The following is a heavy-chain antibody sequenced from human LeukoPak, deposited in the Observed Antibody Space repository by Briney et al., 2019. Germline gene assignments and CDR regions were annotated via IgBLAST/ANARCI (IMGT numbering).Heavy chain of an antibody. D-gene: IGHD2-15*01. CDR3: ASPSRTVVAATRSYYYYGMDV. V-gene: IGHV1-18*01. J-gene: IGHJ6*04. Sequence: VASVKVSCKASGYTFTSYGISWVRQAPGQGLEWMGWISAYNGNTNYAQKFQGRVTITADKSTSTAYMELSSLRSEDTAVYYCASPSRTVVAATRSYYYYGMDVWGKGTTVTVSS. CDR1: GYTFTSYG. CDR2: ISAYNGNT.